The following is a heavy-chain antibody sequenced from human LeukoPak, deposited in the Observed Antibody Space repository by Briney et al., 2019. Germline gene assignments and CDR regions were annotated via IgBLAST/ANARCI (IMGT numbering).Heavy chain of an antibody. CDR3: ARADSSGYLAYWYFDL. J-gene: IGHJ2*01. V-gene: IGHV4-59*08. CDR1: GGSISSYY. Sequence: PSETLSLTCTVSGGSISSYYWSWIRQPPGKGLEWIGYIYYSGSTNYNPSLKSRVTISVDTSKNQFSLKLSSVTAADTAVYYCARADSSGYLAYWYFDLWGRGTLVTVSS. CDR2: IYYSGST. D-gene: IGHD3-22*01.